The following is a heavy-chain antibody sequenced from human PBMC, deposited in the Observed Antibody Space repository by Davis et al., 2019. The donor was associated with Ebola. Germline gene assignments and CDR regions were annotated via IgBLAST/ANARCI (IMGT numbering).Heavy chain of an antibody. Sequence: GESLKISCAASGFTFSSYATSWVRQAPGKGLEWVSAISGSGGSTYYADFVKGRFTISRDNAKNTLYLQMDNLRAEDTAVYYCAKEGRSITPGYWGQGTLVTVSS. D-gene: IGHD2-2*01. CDR3: AKEGRSITPGY. J-gene: IGHJ4*02. V-gene: IGHV3-23*01. CDR1: GFTFSSYA. CDR2: ISGSGGST.